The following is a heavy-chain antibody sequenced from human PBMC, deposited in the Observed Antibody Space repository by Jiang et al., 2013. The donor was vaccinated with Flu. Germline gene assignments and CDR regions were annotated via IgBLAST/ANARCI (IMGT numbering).Heavy chain of an antibody. J-gene: IGHJ6*02. CDR2: ISSSSSTI. V-gene: IGHV3-48*02. D-gene: IGHD2-21*02. CDR3: ARAEIVVVTDYGMDV. Sequence: QLLESGGGLVQPGGSLRLSCAASGFTFSSYSMNWVRQAPGKGLEWVSYISSSSSTIYYADSVKGRFTISRDNAKNSLYLQMNSLRDEDTAVYYCARAEIVVVTDYGMDVWGQGTTVTVSS. CDR1: GFTFSSYS.